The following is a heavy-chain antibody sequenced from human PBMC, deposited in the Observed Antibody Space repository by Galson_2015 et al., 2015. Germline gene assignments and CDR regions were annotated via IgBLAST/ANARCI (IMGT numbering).Heavy chain of an antibody. CDR2: ISSSSSYI. CDR3: ARDLGVGTMIVAFDY. CDR1: GFTFSSYS. J-gene: IGHJ4*02. V-gene: IGHV3-21*01. Sequence: SLRLSCAASGFTFSSYSMNWVRQAPGKGLEWVSSISSSSSYIYYADSVKGRFTISRDNAKNSLYLQMNSLRAEDTAVYYCARDLGVGTMIVAFDYWGQGTLVTVSS. D-gene: IGHD3-22*01.